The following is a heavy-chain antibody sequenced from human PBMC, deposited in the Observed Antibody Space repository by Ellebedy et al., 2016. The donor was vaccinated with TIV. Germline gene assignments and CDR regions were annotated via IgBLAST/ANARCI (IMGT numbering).Heavy chain of an antibody. CDR2: MNPNSGNT. Sequence: ASVKVSXKASGYTFTSYYMHWVRQAPGQGLEWMGWMNPNSGNTGYAQKFQGRVTMTRNTSISTAYMELSSLRSEDTAVYYCARLRLGELYPWGQGTLVTVSS. J-gene: IGHJ5*02. CDR3: ARLRLGELYP. V-gene: IGHV1-8*02. CDR1: GYTFTSYY. D-gene: IGHD3-16*01.